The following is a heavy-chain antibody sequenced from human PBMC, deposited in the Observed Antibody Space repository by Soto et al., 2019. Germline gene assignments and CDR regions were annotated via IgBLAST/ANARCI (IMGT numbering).Heavy chain of an antibody. CDR3: AASIFYYGMDV. CDR2: IYPGDSDT. CDR1: GYTFTNYW. V-gene: IGHV5-51*01. J-gene: IGHJ6*02. Sequence: GESLKISCKGSGYTFTNYWIGWVRQMPGKGLEWMGIIYPGDSDTKYNPSFQGQVTISADKSITTTYLQWSSLKASDTAIYYCAASIFYYGMDVWGRGTTVTVSS.